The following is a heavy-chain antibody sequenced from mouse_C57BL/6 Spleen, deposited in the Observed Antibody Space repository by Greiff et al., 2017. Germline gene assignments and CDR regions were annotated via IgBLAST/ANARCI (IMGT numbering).Heavy chain of an antibody. CDR1: GYAFTNYL. Sequence: VQLKESGAELVRPGTSVKVSCKASGYAFTNYLIEWVKQRPGQGLEWIGVINPGSGGTNYNEKFKGKATLTADKSSSTAYMQLSSLTSEDSAVYFCARSDYYGSTWDYWGQGTTLTVSS. V-gene: IGHV1-54*01. D-gene: IGHD1-1*01. J-gene: IGHJ2*01. CDR2: INPGSGGT. CDR3: ARSDYYGSTWDY.